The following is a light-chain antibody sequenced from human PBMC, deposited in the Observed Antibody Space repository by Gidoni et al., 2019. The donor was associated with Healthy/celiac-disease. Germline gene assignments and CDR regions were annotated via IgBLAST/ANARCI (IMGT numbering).Light chain of an antibody. CDR2: GAS. CDR1: QSVSSSD. CDR3: QQYGSSPWT. Sequence: EMVLTQSPGTLSLSPGERDTLSCRASQSVSSSDLAWYQQKPGQAPRLLIYGASSRATGIPARFSGSGSGTDFTLTISSLEPDDFAVYYCQQYGSSPWTFGQGTKVEIK. J-gene: IGKJ1*01. V-gene: IGKV3-20*01.